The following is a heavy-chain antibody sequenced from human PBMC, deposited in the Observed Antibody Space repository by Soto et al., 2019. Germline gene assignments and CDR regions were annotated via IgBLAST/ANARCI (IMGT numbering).Heavy chain of an antibody. J-gene: IGHJ6*02. V-gene: IGHV1-18*04. Sequence: QVQRVQSGAEVKKPGASVKVSCKASGYTFTSYGISWVRQAPGQGLEWMGWISAYNGNTNNAQKLQGRVTMTTDTATRTAYMELRSLRSDDTAVYYCARDRDQLTGDDYYYYGMDVWGQGTTVTVSS. D-gene: IGHD7-27*01. CDR1: GYTFTSYG. CDR3: ARDRDQLTGDDYYYYGMDV. CDR2: ISAYNGNT.